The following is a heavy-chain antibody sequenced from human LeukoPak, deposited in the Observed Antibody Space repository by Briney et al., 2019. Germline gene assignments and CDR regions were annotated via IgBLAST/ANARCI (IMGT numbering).Heavy chain of an antibody. CDR3: ARDPWFGEPYFDY. D-gene: IGHD3-10*01. J-gene: IGHJ4*02. CDR1: GFTFSSYA. V-gene: IGHV3-30-3*01. Sequence: GGSLRLSCAASGFTFSSYAMHWVRQAPGKGLEWVAVISYDGSNKYYADSVKGRFTISRDNSKNTLYLQINSLRAEDTAVYYCARDPWFGEPYFDYWGQGTLVTVSS. CDR2: ISYDGSNK.